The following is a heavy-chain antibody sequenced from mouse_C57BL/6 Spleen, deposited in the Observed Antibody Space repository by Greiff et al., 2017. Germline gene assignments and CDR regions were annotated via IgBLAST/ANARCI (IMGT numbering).Heavy chain of an antibody. J-gene: IGHJ2*01. Sequence: QVQLQQSGAELVKPGASVKLSCTASGFNIKDYYMHWVKQRPGKGLEWIGRIYPGDGDTNYNRKFKGKATLTADKSSSTAYMQLSSLTSEDSAVYFCARSGTTVVVFDYWGQGTTLTVSS. V-gene: IGHV1-82*01. CDR1: GFNIKDYY. CDR2: IYPGDGDT. CDR3: ARSGTTVVVFDY. D-gene: IGHD1-1*01.